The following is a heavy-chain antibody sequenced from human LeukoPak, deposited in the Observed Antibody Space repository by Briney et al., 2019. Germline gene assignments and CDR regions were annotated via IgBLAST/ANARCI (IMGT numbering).Heavy chain of an antibody. CDR1: GGSFSGYY. J-gene: IGHJ4*02. CDR3: ARKPGGYCSSTSCYRGYFDY. Sequence: SENLSLTCAVYGGSFSGYYWSWIRQPPGKGLEWIGEINHSGSTNYNPSLKSRVTISVDTSKNQFSLKLSSVTAADTAVYYCARKPGGYCSSTSCYRGYFDYWGQGTLVTVSS. CDR2: INHSGST. D-gene: IGHD2-2*02. V-gene: IGHV4-34*01.